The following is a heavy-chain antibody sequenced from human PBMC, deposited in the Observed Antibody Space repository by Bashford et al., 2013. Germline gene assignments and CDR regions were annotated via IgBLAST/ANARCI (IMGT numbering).Heavy chain of an antibody. CDR2: ISAYNGNT. CDR3: ARTLWFRESSYGMDV. V-gene: IGHV1-18*01. CDR1: VTPLPAMV. Sequence: ASVKVSVARLLVTPLPAMVSAGCDRPLGQGLEWMGWISAYNGNTNYAQKLQGRVTMTTDTSTSTAYMELRSLRSDDTAVYYCARTLWFRESSYGMDVWGQGTTVTVSS. J-gene: IGHJ6*02. D-gene: IGHD3-10*01.